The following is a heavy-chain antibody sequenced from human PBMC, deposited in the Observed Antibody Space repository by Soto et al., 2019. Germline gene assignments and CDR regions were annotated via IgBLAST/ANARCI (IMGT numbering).Heavy chain of an antibody. V-gene: IGHV5-51*01. CDR1: GYTFTRNW. CDR2: IFPIDSDT. J-gene: IGHJ3*01. CDR3: ATPGGRDSNAFDV. D-gene: IGHD2-21*02. Sequence: VESLKISCNGFGYTFTRNWIGWVRQMPWKGLEWMGIIFPIDSDTRYSPSSQGQVTISADNSISTAYLQWSSLKASDTAIYYCATPGGRDSNAFDVWGQGTMVTVSS.